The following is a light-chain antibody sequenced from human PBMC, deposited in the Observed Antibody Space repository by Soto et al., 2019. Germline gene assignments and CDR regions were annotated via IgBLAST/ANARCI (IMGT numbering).Light chain of an antibody. CDR2: GAS. CDR3: QHYYSAPLT. CDR1: QSVLSSSNNENY. J-gene: IGKJ4*01. Sequence: DIVMTQSPDSLAVSLGEGAAINCKSSQSVLSSSNNENYLAWFQQKPGQPPRLLIYGASSRESGVPDRFSGSGSGTDFTLTISSLQAEDVAVYYCQHYYSAPLTFGGGTKVQIK. V-gene: IGKV4-1*01.